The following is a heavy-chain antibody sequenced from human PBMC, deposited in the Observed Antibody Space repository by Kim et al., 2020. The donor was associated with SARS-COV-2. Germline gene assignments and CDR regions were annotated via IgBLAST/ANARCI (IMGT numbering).Heavy chain of an antibody. CDR1: GFTFSSYG. CDR2: ISRNSTHK. V-gene: IGHV3-21*01. Sequence: GGSLRLSCAASGFTFSSYGMNWVRQAPGKGLEWVSTISRNSTHKYYADSVKGRFTISRDNSKNSMYLQMNSLRAEDTAVYYCARERYDEYDDYYGMDAWG. CDR3: ARERYDEYDDYYGMDA. J-gene: IGHJ6*01. D-gene: IGHD5-12*01.